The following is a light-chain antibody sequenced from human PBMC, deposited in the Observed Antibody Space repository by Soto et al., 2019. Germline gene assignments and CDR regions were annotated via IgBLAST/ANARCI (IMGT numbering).Light chain of an antibody. V-gene: IGKV2-28*01. CDR2: LGS. Sequence: DIVMTQSPLSLPVTPGEAASISCRSSQSLLHSNGYNYLDWYLQKAGQPPQLLIYLGSHRASGVRDRVSGRGSGIDFTLKISSVEAEDVGVYDGMQGLQTYTFGQGTKLEIK. CDR1: QSLLHSNGYNY. CDR3: MQGLQTYT. J-gene: IGKJ2*01.